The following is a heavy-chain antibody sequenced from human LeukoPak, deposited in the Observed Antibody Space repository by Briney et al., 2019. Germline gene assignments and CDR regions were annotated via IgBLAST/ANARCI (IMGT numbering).Heavy chain of an antibody. J-gene: IGHJ4*02. Sequence: GGSLRLSCAGSGFTFSSYGMHWVRQAPGKGLEWVSYISGGSSFIYYVDSVKGRFTISRDNAKNSLYLQMNSLRAEDTAVYYCARDLVYSSGPNYWGQGTRVTVSS. D-gene: IGHD6-19*01. CDR3: ARDLVYSSGPNY. V-gene: IGHV3-21*01. CDR1: GFTFSSYG. CDR2: ISGGSSFI.